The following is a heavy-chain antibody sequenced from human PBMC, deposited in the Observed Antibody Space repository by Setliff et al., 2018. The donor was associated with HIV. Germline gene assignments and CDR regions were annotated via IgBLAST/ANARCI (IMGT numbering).Heavy chain of an antibody. CDR1: GFSFSSYA. Sequence: PGGSLRLSCAASGFSFSSYAIHWVRQAPAKGLEWVAVIGYDGSKEYYADSVKGRFTVSRDNSKNTLYLQMNSLRGEDTAVYYCARDPRFDAFDIWGQGTMVTVSS. CDR3: ARDPRFDAFDI. J-gene: IGHJ3*02. V-gene: IGHV3-30-3*01. CDR2: IGYDGSKE.